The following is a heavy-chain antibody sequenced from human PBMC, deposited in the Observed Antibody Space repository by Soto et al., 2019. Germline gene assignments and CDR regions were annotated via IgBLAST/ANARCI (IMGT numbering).Heavy chain of an antibody. J-gene: IGHJ4*02. CDR2: INHSGST. CDR1: GGSFSGYY. CDR3: ARGHRIDY. Sequence: SETLSLTCGVYGGSFSGYYWSWIRQPPGKGLEWIGEINHSGSTNYNPSLKSRVTISVDTSKNQFSLKLSSVTAADTAVYYCARGHRIDYWGQGTLVTVSS. V-gene: IGHV4-34*01.